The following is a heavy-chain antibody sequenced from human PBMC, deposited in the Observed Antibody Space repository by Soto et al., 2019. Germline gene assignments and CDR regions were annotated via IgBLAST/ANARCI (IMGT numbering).Heavy chain of an antibody. Sequence: ASETLSLTCTVSGGSVSSGSYYWTWIRQPPGRGLEWIGSMFYSGSTYYNPSLKSRVTISVDTSKNQFSLKLSSVTAADTAVYYCARRRGSTTTPFDYWGQGTLVTVSS. D-gene: IGHD3-16*01. V-gene: IGHV4-39*01. CDR2: MFYSGST. CDR3: ARRRGSTTTPFDY. J-gene: IGHJ4*02. CDR1: GGSVSSGSYY.